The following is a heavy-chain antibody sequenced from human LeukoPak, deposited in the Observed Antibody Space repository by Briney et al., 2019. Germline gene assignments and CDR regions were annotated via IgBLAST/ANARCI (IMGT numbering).Heavy chain of an antibody. V-gene: IGHV3-53*01. D-gene: IGHD1-1*01. J-gene: IGHJ4*02. CDR3: AREVKPGRTGTLYIDY. CDR1: GFTVSSNY. CDR2: IYSGGST. Sequence: GSLRLSCAASGFTVSSNYMSWVRQAPGKGLEWVSVIYSGGSTYYADSVKGRFTISRDNSKNTLYLQMNSLRAEDTAVYYCAREVKPGRTGTLYIDYWGQGTLVTVPS.